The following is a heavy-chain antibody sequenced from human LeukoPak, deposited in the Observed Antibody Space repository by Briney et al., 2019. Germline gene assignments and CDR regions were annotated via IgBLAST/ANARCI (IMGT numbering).Heavy chain of an antibody. Sequence: GGSLRLSCAASGFTFTDYDMTWVRQSPGKGLEWVSGISDSGGHTYYADSVKGGFTISRDNSKNTLYLQMNSLRAEDTAVYHCVKGNWLDVWGQGTTVTVSS. V-gene: IGHV3-23*01. CDR2: ISDSGGHT. J-gene: IGHJ6*02. D-gene: IGHD1-1*01. CDR1: GFTFTDYD. CDR3: VKGNWLDV.